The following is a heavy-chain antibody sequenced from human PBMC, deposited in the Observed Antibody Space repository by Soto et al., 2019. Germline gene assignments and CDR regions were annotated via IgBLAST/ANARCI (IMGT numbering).Heavy chain of an antibody. CDR3: ARDSRGGAARRPTFYY. CDR2: IGRSGETI. J-gene: IGHJ4*02. D-gene: IGHD6-6*01. Sequence: PGGSLRLSCVGSGFTFSSFEINFFGQAPCKGLEWLSYIGRSGETIYYADSVKGRFTISRDNAKSSLFLQMNGLRDEDTGIYYCARDSRGGAARRPTFYYWGRGTLVTVSS. V-gene: IGHV3-48*03. CDR1: GFTFSSFE.